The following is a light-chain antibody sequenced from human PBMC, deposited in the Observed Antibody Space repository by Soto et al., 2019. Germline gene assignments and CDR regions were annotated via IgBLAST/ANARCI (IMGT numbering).Light chain of an antibody. Sequence: ELVLTQSPGTLSLSPGGRATLSCRASQSVSSSYLAWYQQKPGQAPRLLIYGASSRATGIPDRFSGSGSGTDFTLTISRLEPEDFAVYYCQQYGSSPPGTFGQGTKVDIK. CDR3: QQYGSSPPGT. V-gene: IGKV3-20*01. CDR1: QSVSSSY. J-gene: IGKJ1*01. CDR2: GAS.